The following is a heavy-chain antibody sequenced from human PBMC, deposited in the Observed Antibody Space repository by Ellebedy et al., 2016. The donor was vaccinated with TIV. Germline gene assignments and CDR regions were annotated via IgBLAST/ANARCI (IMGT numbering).Heavy chain of an antibody. D-gene: IGHD6-19*01. V-gene: IGHV4-4*02. CDR2: IYYTGRT. CDR3: ARVSAQWLVPDQ. CDR1: GGSISRSNW. Sequence: SETLSLTXAVSGGSISRSNWWSWVRQPPGKGLEWIGEIYYTGRTNYNPSLKSRVTISVVKSINQFSLKLSSVTVADTAMYYCARVSAQWLVPDQWGQGTLVIVSS. J-gene: IGHJ4*02.